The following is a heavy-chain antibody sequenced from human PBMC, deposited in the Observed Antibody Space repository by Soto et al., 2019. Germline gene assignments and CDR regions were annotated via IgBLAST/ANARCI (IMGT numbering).Heavy chain of an antibody. J-gene: IGHJ4*02. CDR3: ARSGYSYGPNPLLY. Sequence: QVQLQESGPGLVKPSQTLSLTCTVSGGSISSGGYYWSWIRQHPGKGLEWIGYIYYRGSTYYNPSLKSRVTISVDTSKNQFTLKLSSVTAADTAVYYCARSGYSYGPNPLLYWGQGTLVTVSS. CDR2: IYYRGST. V-gene: IGHV4-31*03. CDR1: GGSISSGGYY. D-gene: IGHD5-18*01.